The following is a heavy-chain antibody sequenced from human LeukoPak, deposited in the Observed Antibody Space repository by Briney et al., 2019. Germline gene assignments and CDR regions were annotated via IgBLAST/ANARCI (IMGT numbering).Heavy chain of an antibody. D-gene: IGHD3-22*01. CDR3: ARVGYYDSSGYYTSPFDY. CDR2: IYYSGST. Sequence: SQTLSLTCTVSGGSTSSGDYYWSWIRQPPGKGLEWIGYIYYSGSTYYNPSLKSRVTISVDTSKNQFSLKLSSVTAADTAVYYCARVGYYDSSGYYTSPFDYWGQGTLVTVSS. CDR1: GGSTSSGDYY. V-gene: IGHV4-30-4*01. J-gene: IGHJ4*02.